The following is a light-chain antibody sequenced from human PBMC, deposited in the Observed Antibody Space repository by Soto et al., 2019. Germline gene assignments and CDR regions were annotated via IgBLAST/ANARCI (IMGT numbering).Light chain of an antibody. Sequence: ENVLTQSPDTLSLSPGERSTLSCRASQSVSSNYLACYQHRPGQAPRLLIYGASSRAIGIPDRFSGSGSGTDFTLTISRLEPEDFAVYYCQQYLSSPRTFGQGTKVDIK. CDR1: QSVSSNY. J-gene: IGKJ1*01. V-gene: IGKV3-20*01. CDR2: GAS. CDR3: QQYLSSPRT.